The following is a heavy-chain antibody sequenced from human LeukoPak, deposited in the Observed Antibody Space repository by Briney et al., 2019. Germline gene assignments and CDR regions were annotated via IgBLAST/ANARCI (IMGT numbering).Heavy chain of an antibody. J-gene: IGHJ4*02. Sequence: PSETLSLTCTVAGASISSSSYYWGWIRQPPGKGLEWIGSIYDSGSTYYNPSLKSRVTISVDTSKHQFSLKLSSVTAADTAVYYCARQVRRRITMIVVVATNDYWGQGTLVTVSS. CDR1: GASISSSSYY. CDR3: ARQVRRRITMIVVVATNDY. V-gene: IGHV4-39*01. D-gene: IGHD3-22*01. CDR2: IYDSGST.